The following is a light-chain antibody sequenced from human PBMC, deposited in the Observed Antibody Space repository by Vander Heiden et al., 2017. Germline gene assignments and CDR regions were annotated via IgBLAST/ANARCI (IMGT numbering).Light chain of an antibody. CDR2: KAS. CDR3: QQYNGYPT. CDR1: QSVGSW. Sequence: DIQMTQSPSTLSASVGDRLTIPCRASQSVGSWVAWYQQKPGRAPRPLIFKASTLQSGVPSRFSGSGSGNEFILTISSLQPDYFATYYCQQYNGYPTFGQGTKVEIK. V-gene: IGKV1-5*03. J-gene: IGKJ1*01.